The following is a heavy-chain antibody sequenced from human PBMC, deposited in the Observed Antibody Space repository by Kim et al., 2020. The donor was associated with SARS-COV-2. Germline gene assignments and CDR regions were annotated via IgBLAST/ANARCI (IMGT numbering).Heavy chain of an antibody. Sequence: SETLSLTCTVSGGSISSSSYYWGWIRQPPGKGLEWIGSIYYSGSTYYNPSLKSRVTISVDTSKNQFSLKLSSVTAADTAVYYCARQVWGFDYWGQGTLVTVSS. CDR2: IYYSGST. CDR1: GGSISSSSYY. CDR3: ARQVWGFDY. D-gene: IGHD7-27*01. V-gene: IGHV4-39*01. J-gene: IGHJ4*02.